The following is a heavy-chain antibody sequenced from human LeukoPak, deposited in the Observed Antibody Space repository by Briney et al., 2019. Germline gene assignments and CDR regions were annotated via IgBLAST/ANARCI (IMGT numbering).Heavy chain of an antibody. V-gene: IGHV3-21*01. Sequence: PGGSLRLSCAASGFTFSSYSMNWGRQAPGKGLEWVSSISSSSSYIYYADSVKGRFTISRDNAKNSLYLQMNSLRAEDTAVYYCARDRSSSSWSPEDYWGQGTLVTVSS. CDR1: GFTFSSYS. CDR2: ISSSSSYI. D-gene: IGHD6-13*01. CDR3: ARDRSSSSWSPEDY. J-gene: IGHJ4*02.